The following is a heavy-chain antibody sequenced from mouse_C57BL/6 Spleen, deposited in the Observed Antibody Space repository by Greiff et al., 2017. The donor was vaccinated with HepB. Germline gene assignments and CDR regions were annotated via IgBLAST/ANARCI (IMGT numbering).Heavy chain of an antibody. J-gene: IGHJ3*01. D-gene: IGHD4-1*01. CDR3: ARDWGRGFAY. CDR2: ISSGGSYT. CDR1: GFSFSSYG. V-gene: IGHV5-6*01. Sequence: EVMLVESGGDLVKPGGSLKLSCAASGFSFSSYGMSWVRQTPDKRLEWVATISSGGSYTYYPDSVKGRFTISRDNAKNTLYLQMSSLKSEDTAMYYCARDWGRGFAYWCQGTLVTVSA.